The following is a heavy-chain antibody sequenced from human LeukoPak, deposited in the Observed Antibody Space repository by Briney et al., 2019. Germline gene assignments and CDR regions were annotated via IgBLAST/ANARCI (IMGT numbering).Heavy chain of an antibody. CDR2: ISAYNGNT. Sequence: VASVKVSCKASGYTFTSYGISWVRQAPGQGLEWMGWISAYNGNTNYAQKFQGRVTITADESTSTAYMELSSLRSEDTAVYYCARGYYDSSGYPRDAFDIWGQGTMVTVSS. V-gene: IGHV1-18*01. CDR1: GYTFTSYG. J-gene: IGHJ3*02. D-gene: IGHD3-22*01. CDR3: ARGYYDSSGYPRDAFDI.